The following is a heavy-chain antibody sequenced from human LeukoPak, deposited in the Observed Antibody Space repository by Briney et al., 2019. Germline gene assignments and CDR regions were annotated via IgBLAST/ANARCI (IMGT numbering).Heavy chain of an antibody. CDR1: GFTFITYG. J-gene: IGHJ4*02. V-gene: IGHV3-23*01. CDR2: ISASGGSA. CDR3: ATLNLYYFDY. Sequence: GGSLRLSCAASGFTFITYGMSWVRQAPGKGLEWVSAISASGGSAYYTDSVKGRFTISRDTSQNTLYLEMNSLRAADTAIYYCATLNLYYFDYWGQGTLVTVSS.